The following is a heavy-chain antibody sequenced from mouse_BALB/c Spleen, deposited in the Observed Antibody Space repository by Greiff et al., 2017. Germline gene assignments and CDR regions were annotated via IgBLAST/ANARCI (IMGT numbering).Heavy chain of an antibody. V-gene: IGHV1-7*01. CDR1: GYTFTSYW. CDR3: ARRDYGSHFDY. Sequence: VKLMESGAELAKPGASVKMSCKASGYTFTSYWMHWVKQRPGQGLEWIGYINPSTGYTEYNQKFKDKATLTADKSSSTAYMQLSSLTSEDSAVYYCARRDYGSHFDYWGQGTTLTVSS. J-gene: IGHJ2*01. CDR2: INPSTGYT. D-gene: IGHD1-1*01.